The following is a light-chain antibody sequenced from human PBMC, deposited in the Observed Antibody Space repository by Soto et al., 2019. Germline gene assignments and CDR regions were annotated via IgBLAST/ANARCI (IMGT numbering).Light chain of an antibody. CDR3: QQIKSYPRVT. V-gene: IGKV1-13*02. CDR1: QAISSH. CDR2: GAS. Sequence: AIQLTQSPSSLSASVGDRVSITCRASQAISSHLAWYQQKPGTGPKLLIHGASVLQTGVPSRFSGSGTGPGTDFTLTISSLQPEDFATYFCQQIKSYPRVTFGQGTKVDIK. J-gene: IGKJ1*01.